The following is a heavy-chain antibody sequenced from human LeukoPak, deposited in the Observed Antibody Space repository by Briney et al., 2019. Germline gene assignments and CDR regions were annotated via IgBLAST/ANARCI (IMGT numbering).Heavy chain of an antibody. D-gene: IGHD6-13*01. V-gene: IGHV4-34*01. CDR3: ARGRVAAAGTSDYFDY. CDR1: GGSFSGYY. CDR2: INHSGST. J-gene: IGHJ4*02. Sequence: KPSETLSLTCAVYGGSFSGYYWSWIRQPPGKGLEWIGEINHSGSTNYNPSLKSRVTISVDTYKNQFSLKLSSVTAADTAVYYCARGRVAAAGTSDYFDYWGQGTLVTVSS.